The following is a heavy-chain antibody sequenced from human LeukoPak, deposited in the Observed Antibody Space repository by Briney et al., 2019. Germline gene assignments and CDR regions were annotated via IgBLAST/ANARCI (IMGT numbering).Heavy chain of an antibody. J-gene: IGHJ6*02. CDR2: IYYSGST. V-gene: IGHV4-59*01. CDR3: ARGGEGATGYYYYGMDV. Sequence: SETLSLTCTVSGGSISSCYWSWIRQPPGKGLEWIGYIYYSGSTNYNPSLKSRVTISVDTSKNQFSLKLSSVTAADTAVYYCARGGEGATGYYYYGMDVWGQGTTVTVSS. CDR1: GGSISSCY. D-gene: IGHD1-26*01.